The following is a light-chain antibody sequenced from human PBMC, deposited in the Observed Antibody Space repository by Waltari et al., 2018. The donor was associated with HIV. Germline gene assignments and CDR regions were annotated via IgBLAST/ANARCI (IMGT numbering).Light chain of an antibody. Sequence: QSVLTQSPSVSGAPGQRVTISCTGSNSNIGAGYDVHWFQQLPGTAPNLLIYTNNNRPSGGPDRFSASKSGASASLAIAGLQVEDEADYDCQSYDSGLSGVIFGGGTKLTVL. CDR1: NSNIGAGYD. J-gene: IGLJ2*01. V-gene: IGLV1-40*01. CDR2: TNN. CDR3: QSYDSGLSGVI.